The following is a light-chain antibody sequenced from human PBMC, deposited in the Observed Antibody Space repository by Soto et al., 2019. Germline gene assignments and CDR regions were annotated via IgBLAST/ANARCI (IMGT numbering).Light chain of an antibody. V-gene: IGKV1-27*01. J-gene: IGKJ4*01. CDR1: QGISNY. Sequence: DIQMTQSPSSLSASVGDRVTITCRASQGISNYLTWYQQKAGKVPKVLIYSASTLQPGVPSRFTGSGSGTDFPLTISSLQPEDVATYYCQKYNSAPLTFGGGTKVEIK. CDR3: QKYNSAPLT. CDR2: SAS.